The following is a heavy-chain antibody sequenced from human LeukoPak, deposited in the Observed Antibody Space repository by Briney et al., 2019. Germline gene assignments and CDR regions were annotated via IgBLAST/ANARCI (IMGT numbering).Heavy chain of an antibody. CDR1: GFTFSSYA. CDR2: ISGSGGST. D-gene: IGHD3-3*01. J-gene: IGHJ4*02. Sequence: GGSLRLSCAASGFTFSSYAMSWVRQAPGKGLEWVSAISGSGGSTYYADSVKGRFTISRGNSKNTLYLQMNSLRAEDTAVYYCAKDGQNTIFGVVSVDYWGQGTLVTVSS. V-gene: IGHV3-23*01. CDR3: AKDGQNTIFGVVSVDY.